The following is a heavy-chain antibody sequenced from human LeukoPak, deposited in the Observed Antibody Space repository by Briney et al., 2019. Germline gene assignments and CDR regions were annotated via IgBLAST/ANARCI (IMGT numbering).Heavy chain of an antibody. J-gene: IGHJ3*02. Sequence: SETLSLTCNVSGASISSYYWSWIRQPAGKGLEWIGRIYTSANTNYSPSFKSRATISIDRSKNQFSLNLPSVTAADTAVYYCARDRRWNDAGHDPFDIWGQGTMVTVSS. CDR2: IYTSANT. D-gene: IGHD1-1*01. V-gene: IGHV4-4*07. CDR3: ARDRRWNDAGHDPFDI. CDR1: GASISSYY.